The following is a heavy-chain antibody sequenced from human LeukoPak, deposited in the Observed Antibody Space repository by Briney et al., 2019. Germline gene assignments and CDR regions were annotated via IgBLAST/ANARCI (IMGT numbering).Heavy chain of an antibody. CDR2: IVPLLGVP. D-gene: IGHD3-10*02. V-gene: IGHV1-69*04. CDR3: ARGDSVLQY. CDR1: GGTFGSYA. Sequence: GASVKVSCKPSGGTFGSYAVNWMRQAPGQGLEWVGKIVPLLGVPKYAQKFQERVTITADKSTSTAYMELSSLTSDDTAVYYCARGDSVLQYWGPGTLVTVSS. J-gene: IGHJ4*02.